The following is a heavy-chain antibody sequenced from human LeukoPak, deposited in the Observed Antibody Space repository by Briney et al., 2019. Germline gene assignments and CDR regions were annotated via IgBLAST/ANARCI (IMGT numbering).Heavy chain of an antibody. CDR3: ARASAGATINY. D-gene: IGHD5-24*01. CDR1: GGSISSYY. CDR2: IYYSGST. V-gene: IGHV4-59*01. Sequence: SETLSLTCTVSGGSISSYYWSWIRQPPGKGLEWIGYIYYSGSTNYNPSLKSRVTISVDTSKNQFSLKLSSVTAADTAVYYCARASAGATINYWGQGTLVTVSS. J-gene: IGHJ4*02.